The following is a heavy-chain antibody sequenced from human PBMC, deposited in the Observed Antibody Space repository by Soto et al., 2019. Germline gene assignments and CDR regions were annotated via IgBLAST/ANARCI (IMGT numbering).Heavy chain of an antibody. Sequence: ASVKVSCKASGYTFTSYGISWVRQAPGQGLEWMGWISAYNGNTNYAQKLQGRVTMTTDTSTSTAYMELRSLRSDDTAVYYCARETQYQLQQKRGLSWSDPWGQGTLVTVSS. J-gene: IGHJ5*02. CDR2: ISAYNGNT. V-gene: IGHV1-18*04. CDR1: GYTFTSYG. CDR3: ARETQYQLQQKRGLSWSDP. D-gene: IGHD2-2*01.